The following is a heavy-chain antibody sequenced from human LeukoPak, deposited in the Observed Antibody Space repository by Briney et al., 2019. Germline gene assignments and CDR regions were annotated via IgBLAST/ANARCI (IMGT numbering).Heavy chain of an antibody. Sequence: GGSLRLSCAASGFTFSSYSMNWVRQAPGKGLEWVSYISSSSSTIYYADSVKGRFTISRDNAKNSLYLQMNSLRAEDTAVYYCARGRLEWLTISNWFDPWGQGTLVTVSS. V-gene: IGHV3-48*01. D-gene: IGHD3-3*01. CDR2: ISSSSSTI. J-gene: IGHJ5*02. CDR1: GFTFSSYS. CDR3: ARGRLEWLTISNWFDP.